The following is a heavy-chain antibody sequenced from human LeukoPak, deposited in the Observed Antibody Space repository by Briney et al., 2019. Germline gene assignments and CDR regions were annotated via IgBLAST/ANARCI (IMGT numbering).Heavy chain of an antibody. J-gene: IGHJ6*04. V-gene: IGHV3-30-3*01. Sequence: PGRSLRLSCAASGFTFSSYAMHWVRQAPGKGLEWVAVISYDGSNKYYADSVKGRFTISRDNSKNTLYLQMNSLRAEDTAVYYCAREYYGVIFSHYLDVWGKGTTVTVSS. D-gene: IGHD3-9*01. CDR3: AREYYGVIFSHYLDV. CDR2: ISYDGSNK. CDR1: GFTFSSYA.